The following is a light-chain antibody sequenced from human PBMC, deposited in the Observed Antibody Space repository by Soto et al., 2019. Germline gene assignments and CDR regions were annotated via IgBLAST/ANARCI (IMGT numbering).Light chain of an antibody. CDR1: SSSIGAGYD. CDR2: GNS. V-gene: IGLV1-40*01. J-gene: IGLJ2*01. Sequence: QAVVTQPPSVSGAPGQRVTISCTGSSSSIGAGYDVHWYQQLPGTAPKLLIYGNSNRPSGVPDRFSGSKSGTSASLAITGLQAEDEADYYCQSYDSSLSGSVFGGGPKLTVL. CDR3: QSYDSSLSGSV.